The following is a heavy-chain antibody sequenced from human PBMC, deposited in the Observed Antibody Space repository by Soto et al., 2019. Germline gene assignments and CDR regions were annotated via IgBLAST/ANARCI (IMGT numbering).Heavy chain of an antibody. CDR2: IRDDGSNK. CDR1: GFTFSSYG. Sequence: QVQLVESGGGVVQPGRSLRLSCAASGFTFSSYGMHWVRQAPGKGLEWVAVIRDDGSNKYYADSVKGRFTISRDNSKNTLYLQMNSLRAEDTAVYYCARGLNYYGSGSHLVWFDPWGQGTLVTVSS. D-gene: IGHD3-10*01. J-gene: IGHJ5*02. CDR3: ARGLNYYGSGSHLVWFDP. V-gene: IGHV3-33*01.